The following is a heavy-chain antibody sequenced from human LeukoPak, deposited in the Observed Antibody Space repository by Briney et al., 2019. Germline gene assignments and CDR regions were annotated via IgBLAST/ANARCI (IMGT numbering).Heavy chain of an antibody. CDR3: ARLPGSYYLYYFDS. CDR2: INYDGSEK. J-gene: IGHJ4*02. Sequence: PGGSLRLSCAACGFTFSSYWMSWVRQPPGKGLEWVANINYDGSEKYYVDSVKGRFTIYRDNAKDSLFLQMNSLRAEDTAVYYCARLPGSYYLYYFDSWGQGTMVTVSS. D-gene: IGHD1-26*01. V-gene: IGHV3-7*01. CDR1: GFTFSSYW.